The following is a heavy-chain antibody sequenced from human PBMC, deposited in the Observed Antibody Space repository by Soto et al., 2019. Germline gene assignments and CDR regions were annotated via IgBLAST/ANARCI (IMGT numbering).Heavy chain of an antibody. J-gene: IGHJ4*02. CDR2: ICHSGST. CDR1: GDSISSRVW. Sequence: QVQLQGSGPGLLKPSETLSLTCAVSGDSISSRVWWVWVRQPPGKGLEWIGEICHSGSTNYNPSLKRRATMSVDKSKNQYSLNLTSVTAAVTALYYCARQAWTRLDCWGQGTLVAVSS. V-gene: IGHV4-4*02. D-gene: IGHD2-2*01. CDR3: ARQAWTRLDC.